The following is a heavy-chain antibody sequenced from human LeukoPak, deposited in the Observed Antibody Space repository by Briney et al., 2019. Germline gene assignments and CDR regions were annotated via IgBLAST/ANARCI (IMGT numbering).Heavy chain of an antibody. CDR1: AFAFSSYW. V-gene: IGHV3-7*01. Sequence: GGSLRLSSAASAFAFSSYWMSWVRQAPGKGLEWVANIKQDGSEKYYVDSVKGRFTISRDNAKNSLYLQMNSLRAEDTAVYYCARKNGLDYWGQGTLVTVSS. CDR3: ARKNGLDY. J-gene: IGHJ4*02. CDR2: IKQDGSEK.